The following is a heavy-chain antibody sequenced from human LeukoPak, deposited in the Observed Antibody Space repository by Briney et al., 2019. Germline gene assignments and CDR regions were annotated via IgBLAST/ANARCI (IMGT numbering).Heavy chain of an antibody. Sequence: PGGSLRLSCAASGFTFSSYGMHWVRQAPGKGLEWVAFIRYDGSNKYYADSVKGRFTISRDNSKNTLYLQMNSLRAEDTAVYYCARESVTRRGVRSWFDPWGQGTLVTVSS. CDR3: ARESVTRRGVRSWFDP. J-gene: IGHJ5*02. CDR2: IRYDGSNK. V-gene: IGHV3-30*02. D-gene: IGHD3-10*01. CDR1: GFTFSSYG.